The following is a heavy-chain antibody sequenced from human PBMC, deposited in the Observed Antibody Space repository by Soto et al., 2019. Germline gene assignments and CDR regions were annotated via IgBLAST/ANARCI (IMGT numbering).Heavy chain of an antibody. D-gene: IGHD2-15*01. J-gene: IGHJ3*02. V-gene: IGHV1-2*04. CDR2: INPNSGGT. CDR3: ARWSGCSGGSCSLAFDI. Sequence: ASVKVSCKASVYTLTGYYIHWVRQAPGQGLEWMGWINPNSGGTNYAQKFQGWVTMTRDTSISTAYMELSRLRSDDTAVYYCARWSGCSGGSCSLAFDIWGQGTMVTVSS. CDR1: VYTLTGYY.